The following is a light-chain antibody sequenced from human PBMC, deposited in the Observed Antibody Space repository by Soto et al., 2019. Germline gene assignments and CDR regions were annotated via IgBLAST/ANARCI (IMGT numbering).Light chain of an antibody. Sequence: DIQLTQSPPYLSASFGDRVNITCRASQSIGTWLAWHQQKPGKAPNLLMFDASTLHTGVPSRFSGSGDGTEFTLSISSLQPDDSAIYFCRQYKTYTFGRGTRLEIK. J-gene: IGKJ5*01. CDR1: QSIGTW. V-gene: IGKV1-5*01. CDR3: RQYKTYT. CDR2: DAS.